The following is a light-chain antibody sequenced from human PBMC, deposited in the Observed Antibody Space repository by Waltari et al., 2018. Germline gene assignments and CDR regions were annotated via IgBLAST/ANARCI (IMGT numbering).Light chain of an antibody. CDR3: QQGNSYPFT. CDR1: QDISSY. Sequence: DIQMSQSPSSLSASARDRVTITCRASQDISSYLNWYQQKPGRAPKLLIYYANSLASGIPSRFSGSGSGTEFTLTISSLQPEDFASYYCQQGNSYPFTFGPGTKLDIK. V-gene: IGKV1-9*01. CDR2: YAN. J-gene: IGKJ3*01.